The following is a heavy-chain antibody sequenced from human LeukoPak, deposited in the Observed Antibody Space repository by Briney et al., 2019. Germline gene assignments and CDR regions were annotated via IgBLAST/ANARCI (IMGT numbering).Heavy chain of an antibody. CDR3: ARYHIVVVPAAILPWFDP. CDR2: IKQDGSEK. CDR1: GFTFSSYW. D-gene: IGHD2-2*02. V-gene: IGHV3-7*01. Sequence: GGSLRLSCAASGFTFSSYWMSWDRQAPGKGLEWVANIKQDGSEKYYVDSVKGRFTISRDNAKNSLYLQMNSLRAEDTAVYYCARYHIVVVPAAILPWFDPWGQGTLVTVSS. J-gene: IGHJ5*02.